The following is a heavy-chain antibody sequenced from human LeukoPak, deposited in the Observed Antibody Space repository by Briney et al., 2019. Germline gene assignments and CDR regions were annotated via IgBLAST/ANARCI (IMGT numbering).Heavy chain of an antibody. CDR2: IYHSGST. CDR3: ARVDDWFDP. Sequence: SETLPLTCAVSGGSISSGGYSLSWIRQPPGKGLEWIGYIYHSGSTYYNPSLKSRVTISVDRSKNQFSLKLSSVTAADTAVYYCARVDDWFDPWGQGTLVTVSS. V-gene: IGHV4-30-2*01. CDR1: GGSISSGGYS. J-gene: IGHJ5*02.